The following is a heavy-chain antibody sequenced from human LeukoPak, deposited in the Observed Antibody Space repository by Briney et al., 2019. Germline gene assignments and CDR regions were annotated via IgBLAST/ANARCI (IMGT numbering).Heavy chain of an antibody. Sequence: GGCLRLSCAASGFTLSSYAMSTVREAPGPGREWGSAISGSGGSTYYADSVKGRFTISRDNSKNTPYLQMNSLRAEDTAVYYCAKDWASSSWYRRGYWGQGPLVTVSS. V-gene: IGHV3-23*01. CDR2: ISGSGGST. CDR3: AKDWASSSWYRRGY. D-gene: IGHD6-13*01. CDR1: GFTLSSYA. J-gene: IGHJ4*02.